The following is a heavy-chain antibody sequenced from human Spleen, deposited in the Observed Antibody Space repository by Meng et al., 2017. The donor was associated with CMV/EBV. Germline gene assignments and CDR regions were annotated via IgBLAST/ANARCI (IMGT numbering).Heavy chain of an antibody. V-gene: IGHV3-49*04. D-gene: IGHD3-3*01. Sequence: GESLKISCAASGFKFDDYGMRWVRQAPGKGLEWVGFIRRKAYGGTTECAASVKGRFTISRDDSKSITYLQMNSLKTEDTAVYYCIRGAYYDFWSGYYTPVDYWGQGTLVTVSS. CDR2: IRRKAYGGTT. CDR3: IRGAYYDFWSGYYTPVDY. J-gene: IGHJ4*02. CDR1: GFKFDDYG.